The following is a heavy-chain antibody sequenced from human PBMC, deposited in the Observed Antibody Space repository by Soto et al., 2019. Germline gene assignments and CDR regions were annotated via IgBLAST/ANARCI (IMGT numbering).Heavy chain of an antibody. Sequence: SETLSLTCAVSGGSISSSNWWSWVRQPPGKGLEWIGEIYHSGSTNYNPSLKSRVTISVDKSKNQFSLKLSSVTAADTAVYYCARRVGGPRYSGSYPQRWFDPWGQGTLVTVSS. CDR2: IYHSGST. CDR3: ARRVGGPRYSGSYPQRWFDP. V-gene: IGHV4-4*02. D-gene: IGHD1-26*01. J-gene: IGHJ5*02. CDR1: GGSISSSNW.